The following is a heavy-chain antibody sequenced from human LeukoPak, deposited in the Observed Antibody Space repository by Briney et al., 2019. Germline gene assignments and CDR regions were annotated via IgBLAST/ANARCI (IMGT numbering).Heavy chain of an antibody. J-gene: IGHJ4*02. V-gene: IGHV3-30-3*01. D-gene: IGHD3-10*01. CDR2: ISYDGSNK. CDR3: ARDRDTMVRGVTALYYFDY. Sequence: GGSLRLSCAASGFTFSSYAMHWVRQAPGKGLEWVAVISYDGSNKYYADSVKGRFTISRDNSKNTLYLQMNSLRAEDTAVYYCARDRDTMVRGVTALYYFDYWGQGTLVTVSS. CDR1: GFTFSSYA.